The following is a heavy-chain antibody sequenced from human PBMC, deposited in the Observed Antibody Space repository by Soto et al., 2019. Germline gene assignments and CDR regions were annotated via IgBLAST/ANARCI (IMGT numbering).Heavy chain of an antibody. CDR1: GFTFSSYG. CDR2: ISYGGSNK. CDR3: AKDLGYGGRAALDI. J-gene: IGHJ3*02. Sequence: QVQLVESGGGVVQPGRSLRLSCAASGFTFSSYGMHWVRQAPGKGLEWVALISYGGSNKYYADSVKGRFTISRDNSTNTQDLQMNSLRAEDTAVYDCAKDLGYGGRAALDIWGQGTVVTLSS. D-gene: IGHD7-27*01. V-gene: IGHV3-30*18.